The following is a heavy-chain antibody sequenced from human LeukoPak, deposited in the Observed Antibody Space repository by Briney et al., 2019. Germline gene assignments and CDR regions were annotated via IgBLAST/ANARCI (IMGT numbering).Heavy chain of an antibody. Sequence: ASVNVSFTASGYTVTSYYMHWVRQAPGQGLEWMGIVNPSSISASYAQKFQGRVTMTRDTSTSTVSMELSSLRSDDTAVYYCASVYQHGMDVWGQGTTVTVSS. CDR3: ASVYQHGMDV. D-gene: IGHD2-2*01. J-gene: IGHJ6*02. V-gene: IGHV1-46*01. CDR2: VNPSSISA. CDR1: GYTVTSYY.